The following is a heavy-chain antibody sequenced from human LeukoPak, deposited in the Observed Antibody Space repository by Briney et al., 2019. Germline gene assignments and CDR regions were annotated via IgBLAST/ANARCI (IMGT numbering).Heavy chain of an antibody. J-gene: IGHJ4*02. D-gene: IGHD1/OR15-1a*01. CDR3: ARDWEHARYN. V-gene: IGHV3-7*01. CDR2: INEPGTGQ. Sequence: GGSLRLSCAASGFTFTSSWMSWVRQAPGKGLEWVANINEPGTGQFYADSVKGRFTLSRDNAKNSVHLLMSSLRVEDTAVYYCARDWEHARYNWGQGTLVIVSP. CDR1: GFTFTSSW.